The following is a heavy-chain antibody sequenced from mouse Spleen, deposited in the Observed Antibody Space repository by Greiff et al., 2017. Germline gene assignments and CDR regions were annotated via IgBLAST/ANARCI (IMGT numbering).Heavy chain of an antibody. CDR2: IDPETGGT. J-gene: IGHJ2*01. V-gene: IGHV1-15*01. CDR3: TREGAYYGSSFFDY. CDR1: GYTFTDYE. Sequence: VKLQQSGAELVRPGASVTLSCKASGYTFTDYEMHWVKQTPVHGLEWIGAIDPETGGTAYNQKFKGKAILTADKSSSTAYMELRSLTSEDSAVYYCTREGAYYGSSFFDYWGQGTTLTVSS. D-gene: IGHD1-1*01.